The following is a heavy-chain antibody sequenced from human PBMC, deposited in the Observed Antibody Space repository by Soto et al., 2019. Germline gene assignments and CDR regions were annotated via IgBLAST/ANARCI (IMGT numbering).Heavy chain of an antibody. CDR2: LDPSSTYI. CDR1: GFTFSAYT. D-gene: IGHD4-17*01. J-gene: IGHJ5*01. Sequence: EVQLVESGGGLVKPGGSLRLSCAASGFTFSAYTMNWVRQAPGKGLEWVSSLDPSSTYIYYADSVKGRFTLTRDNAKHSLFLRLKTLPDADPALYSCLRGSYGDYDSWGQGILVTVSS. CDR3: LRGSYGDYDS. V-gene: IGHV3-21*02.